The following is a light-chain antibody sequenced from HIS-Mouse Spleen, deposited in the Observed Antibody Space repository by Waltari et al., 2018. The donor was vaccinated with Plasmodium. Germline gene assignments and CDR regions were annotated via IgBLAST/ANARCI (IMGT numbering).Light chain of an antibody. CDR3: QSADSSGTYV. V-gene: IGLV3-25*03. CDR1: ALPKQY. CDR2: NDS. Sequence: SYELTQPPSVSVSPGQTARITCSGDALPKQYAYWYQKKPGQAPVLVIYNDSERPSGIPERFSGSSSGTTVTLTISGVQAEDEADYYCQSADSSGTYVFGTGTKVTVL. J-gene: IGLJ1*01.